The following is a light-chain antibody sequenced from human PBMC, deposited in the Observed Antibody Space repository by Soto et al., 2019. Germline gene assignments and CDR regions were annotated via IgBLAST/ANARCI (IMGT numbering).Light chain of an antibody. CDR3: QQYGGSPLIT. V-gene: IGKV3-20*01. J-gene: IGKJ5*01. CDR1: QSVSSSS. CDR2: GAS. Sequence: EVVLTQSPGTLSLSLGERATLSCRASQSVSSSSLAWYQQKPGQTPRLLIYGASNRATGIPDRFSGSGSGTDFSLTISRLEPEDFAVYYCQQYGGSPLITFGQGTDWRL.